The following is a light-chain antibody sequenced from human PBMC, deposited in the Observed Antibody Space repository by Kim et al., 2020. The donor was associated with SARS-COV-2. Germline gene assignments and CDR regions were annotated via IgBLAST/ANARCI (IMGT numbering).Light chain of an antibody. V-gene: IGKV2-28*01. CDR3: MQAEQTPYT. CDR1: QGVVLRDGNEY. J-gene: IGKJ2*01. CDR2: SAS. Sequence: GYSSCRSNQGVVLRDGNEYWEWYLQKPGQSPQRLIFSASNRAAGVPDRLSGSVSGRDFSLKISRVEGEDVGVYVCMQAEQTPYTFGQGPKLEI.